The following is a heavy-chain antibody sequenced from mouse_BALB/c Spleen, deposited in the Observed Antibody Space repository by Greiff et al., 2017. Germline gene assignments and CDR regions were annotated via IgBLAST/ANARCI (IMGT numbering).Heavy chain of an antibody. Sequence: EVMLVESGGGLVQPGGSLKLSCAASGFTFSSYTMSWVRQTPEKRLEWVAYISNGGGSTYYPDTVKGRFTISRDNAKNTLYLQMSSLKSEDTAMYYCARRVIYYDYDAGYFDYWGQGTTRTVSS. V-gene: IGHV5-12-2*01. CDR3: ARRVIYYDYDAGYFDY. J-gene: IGHJ2*01. CDR2: ISNGGGST. D-gene: IGHD2-4*01. CDR1: GFTFSSYT.